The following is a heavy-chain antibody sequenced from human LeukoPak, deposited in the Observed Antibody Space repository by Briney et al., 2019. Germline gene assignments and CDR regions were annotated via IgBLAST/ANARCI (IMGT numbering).Heavy chain of an antibody. J-gene: IGHJ4*02. CDR2: IYYSGST. Sequence: PSETLSLTCTVSGGSISSYYWSWIRQPPGKGLEWIGYIYYSGSTNYNPSLKSRVTMSVDASKNQFSLKLSSVTAADTALYYCASHLVDTGMVPPRSWGQGILVTVSS. CDR1: GGSISSYY. D-gene: IGHD5-18*01. V-gene: IGHV4-59*08. CDR3: ASHLVDTGMVPPRS.